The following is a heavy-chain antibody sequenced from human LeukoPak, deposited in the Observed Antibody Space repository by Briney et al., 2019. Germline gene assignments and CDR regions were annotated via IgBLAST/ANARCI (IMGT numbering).Heavy chain of an antibody. CDR3: ARDTPRRGGAARPMDV. CDR1: GFTFSSYE. Sequence: GGSLRLSCAASGFTFSSYEMNWVRQAPGKGLEWVSYISSSGSTIYYADSVKGRFTISRDNAKNSLYLQMNSLRAEDTAVYYCARDTPRRGGAARPMDVWGKGTTVTVSS. D-gene: IGHD6-6*01. CDR2: ISSSGSTI. V-gene: IGHV3-48*03. J-gene: IGHJ6*04.